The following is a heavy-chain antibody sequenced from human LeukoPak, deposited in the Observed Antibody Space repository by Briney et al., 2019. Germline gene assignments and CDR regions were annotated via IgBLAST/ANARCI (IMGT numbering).Heavy chain of an antibody. V-gene: IGHV1-2*02. CDR1: GYTFTGYY. Sequence: ASVKVSCKASGYTFTGYYTHWVRQAPGQGLEWMGWINPNSGGTNYAQKFQGRATMTRDTSISTAHMELSRLRSDDTAVYYCARTWAVAGNGYFDYWGQGTLVTVSS. CDR3: ARTWAVAGNGYFDY. D-gene: IGHD6-19*01. CDR2: INPNSGGT. J-gene: IGHJ4*02.